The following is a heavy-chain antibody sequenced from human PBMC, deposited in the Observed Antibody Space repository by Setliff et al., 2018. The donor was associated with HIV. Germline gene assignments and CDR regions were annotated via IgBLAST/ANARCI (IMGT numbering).Heavy chain of an antibody. D-gene: IGHD3-9*01. Sequence: GGSLRLSCEASAFIFSSYGMHWVRQAPGKGLEWIAFIRYDGSNKYYADSVKGRFTISRDNSKNTLYLQMNSLRAEDTAVYYCAKDQTGLIDYWGQGTLVTVSS. CDR2: IRYDGSNK. V-gene: IGHV3-30*02. CDR1: AFIFSSYG. CDR3: AKDQTGLIDY. J-gene: IGHJ4*02.